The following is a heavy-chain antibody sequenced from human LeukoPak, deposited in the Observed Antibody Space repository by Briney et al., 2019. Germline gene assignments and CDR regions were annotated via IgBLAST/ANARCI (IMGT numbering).Heavy chain of an antibody. CDR3: ARRIVRGVTTKTYYFDY. J-gene: IGHJ4*02. CDR1: GGSISSSSYY. V-gene: IGHV4-39*01. D-gene: IGHD3-10*01. Sequence: SETLSLTCTVSGGSISSSSYYWGWIRQPPGKGLEWIGSIYYSGSSYYNPSLKSRVTISVDTSKNQFSLKLSSVTAADTAVYYCARRIVRGVTTKTYYFDYWGQGTLVTVSS. CDR2: IYYSGSS.